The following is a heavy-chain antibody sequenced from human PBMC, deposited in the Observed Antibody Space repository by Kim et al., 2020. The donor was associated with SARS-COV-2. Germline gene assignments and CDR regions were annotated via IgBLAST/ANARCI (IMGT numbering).Heavy chain of an antibody. D-gene: IGHD3-16*02. CDR3: ARHLGVIPWFDP. V-gene: IGHV4-39*01. J-gene: IGHJ5*02. CDR1: GGSISSSSYY. CDR2: IYYSGST. Sequence: SETLSLTCTVSGGSISSSSYYWGWIRQPPGKGLEWIGSIYYSGSTYYNPSLKSRVTISVDTSKNQFSLKLSSVTAADTAVYYCARHLGVIPWFDPWGQGTLVTVSS.